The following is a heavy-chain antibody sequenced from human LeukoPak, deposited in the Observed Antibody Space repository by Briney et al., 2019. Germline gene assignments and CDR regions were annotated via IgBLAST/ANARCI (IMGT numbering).Heavy chain of an antibody. CDR3: ARLGYSYGYEFDY. CDR2: IYYSGST. J-gene: IGHJ4*02. D-gene: IGHD5-18*01. V-gene: IGHV4-61*01. CDR1: GGSVSSGSYY. Sequence: SETLSLTCTVSGGSVSSGSYYWSWIRQPPGKGLEWIGYIYYSGSTNYNPSLKSRVTISVDTSKNQFSLKLSPVTAADTAVYYCARLGYSYGYEFDYWGQGTLVTVSS.